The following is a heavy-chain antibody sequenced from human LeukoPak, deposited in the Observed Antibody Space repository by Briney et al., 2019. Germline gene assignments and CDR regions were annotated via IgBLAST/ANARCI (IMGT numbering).Heavy chain of an antibody. D-gene: IGHD1-7*01. CDR2: SYYSGST. CDR1: GGSISSSSYY. CDR3: ARDKDWNFD. J-gene: IGHJ4*02. V-gene: IGHV4-39*02. Sequence: PSETLSLTCTVSGGSISSSSYYWGWIRQPPGKGLEWIGSSYYSGSTYYNPSLKSRVTISVDTSKNQFSLKLSSVTAADTAVYYCARDKDWNFDWGQGTLVTVSS.